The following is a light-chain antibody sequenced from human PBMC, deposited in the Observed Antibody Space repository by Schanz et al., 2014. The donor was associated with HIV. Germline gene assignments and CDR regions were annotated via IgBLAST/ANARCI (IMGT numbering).Light chain of an antibody. CDR1: GRDIGNYPL. CDR2: EVK. J-gene: IGLJ2*01. Sequence: QFALTQPASVSGSPGQSITIPCSGSGRDIGNYPLVSWYQQHPGQVPKLILYEVKRRPSGVSDRFSGSKSGNTASLRISGLQAEDEADYYCSSYADGGTSVVFGGGTKLTVL. V-gene: IGLV2-23*02. CDR3: SSYADGGTSVV.